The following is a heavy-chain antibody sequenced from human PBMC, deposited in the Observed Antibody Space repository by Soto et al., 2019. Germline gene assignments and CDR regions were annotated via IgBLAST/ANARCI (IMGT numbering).Heavy chain of an antibody. Sequence: QVQLVESGGGVVQPGRSLRLSCAASGFTFRNYGMHWVRQAPGKGLEWVTAIQSDGSKKYNADSVKGRFTISRDDSKNTLYMQMDSLRVEDTAVYYCARDFCRSPACPDYWGQGTLVIVSS. V-gene: IGHV3-33*01. D-gene: IGHD2-2*01. CDR3: ARDFCRSPACPDY. J-gene: IGHJ4*02. CDR1: GFTFRNYG. CDR2: IQSDGSKK.